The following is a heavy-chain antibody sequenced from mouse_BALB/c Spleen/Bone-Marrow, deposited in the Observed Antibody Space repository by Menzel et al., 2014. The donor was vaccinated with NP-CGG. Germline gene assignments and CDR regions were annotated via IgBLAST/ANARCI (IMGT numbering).Heavy chain of an antibody. V-gene: IGHV7-3*02. CDR3: ARDSDWFAY. CDR1: GFTFTDNY. CDR2: IRNKANGYTT. J-gene: IGHJ3*01. Sequence: EVKLVESGGGLVQPGGSLRLSCATSGFTFTDNYMSWVRQPPGKALEWLGFIRNKANGYTTEYSASVKGRFTISRDNSQSILYLQMNPLRAEDSGPYYWARDSDWFAYWGQGTLVTVSA.